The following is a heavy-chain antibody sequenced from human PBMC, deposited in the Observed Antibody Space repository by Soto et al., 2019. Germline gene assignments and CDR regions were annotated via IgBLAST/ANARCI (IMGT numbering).Heavy chain of an antibody. Sequence: QLQLQESGSGLVTPSQTLSLTCAVSGGSISSTGYSWSWIRQPPGKGLEFIGYIYHSGSTYYNPSLKSRVTMSVDRSKNQFSLKLSSVTAADTAVYYCARGGYSYNFDYWGRGTLVTVSS. V-gene: IGHV4-30-2*01. CDR2: IYHSGST. J-gene: IGHJ4*02. D-gene: IGHD5-18*01. CDR1: GGSISSTGYS. CDR3: ARGGYSYNFDY.